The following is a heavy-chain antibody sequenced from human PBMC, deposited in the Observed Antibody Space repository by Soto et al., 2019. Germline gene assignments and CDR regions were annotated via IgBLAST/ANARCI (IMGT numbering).Heavy chain of an antibody. CDR1: GGTFSSYA. Sequence: GASVKVSCKASGGTFSSYAISWVRQAPGQGLEWMGGIIPIFGTANYAQKFQGRVTITADKSTSTAYMELSSLRSEDTAVYYCARGPGSSGYYYYFDYWGQGTLVTVSS. D-gene: IGHD3-22*01. J-gene: IGHJ4*02. CDR2: IIPIFGTA. CDR3: ARGPGSSGYYYYFDY. V-gene: IGHV1-69*06.